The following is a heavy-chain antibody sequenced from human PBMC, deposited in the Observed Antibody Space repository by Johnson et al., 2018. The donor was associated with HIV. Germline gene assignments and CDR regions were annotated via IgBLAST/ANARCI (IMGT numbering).Heavy chain of an antibody. J-gene: IGHJ3*02. CDR2: ISYDGSNK. CDR3: AKGLIMIVFGGGLAHDAFDI. D-gene: IGHD3-16*01. V-gene: IGHV3-30*18. Sequence: QVQLVESGGGVVQPGRSLRLSCAASGFTFSSYGMHWVRQAQGKGLEWVAVISYDGSNKYYADSVKGRFTISRDNSKNTLHLQMNSLRAEDTAVYYCAKGLIMIVFGGGLAHDAFDIWGQGTMVTVSS. CDR1: GFTFSSYG.